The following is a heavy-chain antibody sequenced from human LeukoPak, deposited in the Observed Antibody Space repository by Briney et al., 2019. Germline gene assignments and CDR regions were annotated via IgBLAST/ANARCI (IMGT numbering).Heavy chain of an antibody. D-gene: IGHD4-17*01. CDR1: GGTFSSYA. CDR2: IIPILGIA. V-gene: IGHV1-69*04. J-gene: IGHJ6*02. CDR3: APDDYGDYVLMDV. Sequence: ASVKVSCKASGGTFSSYAISWVRQAPGQGLEWMGRIIPILGIANYAQKFQGRVTITADRSTSTAYMELSSLRSEDTAVYYCAPDDYGDYVLMDVWGQGTTVTVSS.